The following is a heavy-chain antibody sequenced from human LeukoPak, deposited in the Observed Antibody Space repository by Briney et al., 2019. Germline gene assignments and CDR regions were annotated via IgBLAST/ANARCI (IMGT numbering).Heavy chain of an antibody. CDR1: GYTFTGYY. CDR2: INPNSGGT. J-gene: IGHJ6*02. V-gene: IGHV1-2*02. Sequence: GASVKVSCKASGYTFTGYYMHWVRQAPGQGLEWMGWINPNSGGTNYAQKFQGRVTMTRDTSISTAYMELSRLRSDATAVYYCARDRYDSSGYYYLPYYYYGMDVWGQGTTVTVSS. CDR3: ARDRYDSSGYYYLPYYYYGMDV. D-gene: IGHD3-22*01.